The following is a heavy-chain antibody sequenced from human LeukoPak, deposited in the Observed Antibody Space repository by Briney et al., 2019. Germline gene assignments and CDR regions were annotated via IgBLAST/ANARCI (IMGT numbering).Heavy chain of an antibody. D-gene: IGHD3-16*01. V-gene: IGHV3-15*01. Sequence: GGSLRLSCAASGFPFSVAWMNWVRQAPGKGLEWVGRIKTKAQGEIKTYAAPVEGRVTISRDDSKNTLYLQTNSLRTEDTALYYCTTGSYGGYWGQGTLVTVSS. CDR3: TTGSYGGY. CDR1: GFPFSVAW. J-gene: IGHJ1*01. CDR2: IKTKAQGEIK.